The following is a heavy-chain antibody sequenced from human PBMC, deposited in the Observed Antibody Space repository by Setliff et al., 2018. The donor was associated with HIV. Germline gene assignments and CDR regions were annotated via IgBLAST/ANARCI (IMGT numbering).Heavy chain of an antibody. CDR2: IFTSGST. CDR1: SDSITTYY. Sequence: SETLSLTCSVSSDSITTYYWTWIRQPVGKGLEWIGRIFTSGSTNYNPSLKSRVTMSFDRSKDQFSLKLTSMTAADTAVYYCARGGSRGLDYWGQGTPVTVSS. V-gene: IGHV4-4*07. J-gene: IGHJ4*02. CDR3: ARGGSRGLDY. D-gene: IGHD3-16*01.